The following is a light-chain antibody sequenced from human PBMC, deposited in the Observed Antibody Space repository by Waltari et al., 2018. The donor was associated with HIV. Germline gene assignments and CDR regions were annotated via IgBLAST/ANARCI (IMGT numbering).Light chain of an antibody. J-gene: IGLJ2*01. CDR2: KDT. V-gene: IGLV3-25*03. Sequence: YELTQPPSVSVSPGQTARIPCSGLNLSDQNVYWYQQKSGQAPVLVIYKDTERPSGIPGRFSGSTSGTTVTLIISGVQAEDEADYYCQSSDNGGTYVVFGGGTKLTVL. CDR3: QSSDNGGTYVV. CDR1: NLSDQN.